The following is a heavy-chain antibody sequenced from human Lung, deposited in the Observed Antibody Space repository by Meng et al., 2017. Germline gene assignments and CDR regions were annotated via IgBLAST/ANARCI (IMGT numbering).Heavy chain of an antibody. Sequence: QGHLQAWRAAMLDPSESLSLYCVFSGVSFSDYYWSLTRHPPWKGLEWIGEINHSGSTNYNPSLEGRATISVDTSQNNLSLKLSSVTAADSAVYYCARGPTTMAHDFDYWGQGTLVTVSS. CDR1: GVSFSDYY. V-gene: IGHV4-34*01. CDR2: INHSGST. CDR3: ARGPTTMAHDFDY. J-gene: IGHJ4*02. D-gene: IGHD4-11*01.